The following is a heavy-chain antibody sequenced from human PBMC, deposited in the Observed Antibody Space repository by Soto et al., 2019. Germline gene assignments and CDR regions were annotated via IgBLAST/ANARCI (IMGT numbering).Heavy chain of an antibody. CDR3: ARARGTMVRGVIARLFDY. V-gene: IGHV3-7*01. Sequence: GGSLRLSCAASGFTFSTYWMSWVRRAPGKGLEWVANIKQDGSGKYYVDSVKGRFTISRDNAKNSLYLQMNSLRAEDTAVYDCARARGTMVRGVIARLFDYWGQGTLVTVSS. J-gene: IGHJ4*02. CDR2: IKQDGSGK. D-gene: IGHD3-10*01. CDR1: GFTFSTYW.